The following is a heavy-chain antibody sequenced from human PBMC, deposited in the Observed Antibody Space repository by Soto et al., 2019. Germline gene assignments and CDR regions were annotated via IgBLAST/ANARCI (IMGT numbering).Heavy chain of an antibody. CDR1: GYSFTTYY. CDR2: VNPNGGFT. Sequence: QVQLVQSGAEVKKPGASVKVSCKASGYSFTTYYMQWVRQAPGQGLEWMGIVNPNGGFTNYAEKFQGRVTMSRDTTTSTVYMELRRLKSEDAAVYYCVRANSAWLQLLDYWGQGTQVTVSS. V-gene: IGHV1-46*01. CDR3: VRANSAWLQLLDY. J-gene: IGHJ4*02. D-gene: IGHD5-12*01.